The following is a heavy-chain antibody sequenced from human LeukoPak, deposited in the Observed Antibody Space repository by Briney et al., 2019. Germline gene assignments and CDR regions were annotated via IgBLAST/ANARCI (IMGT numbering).Heavy chain of an antibody. CDR1: GFTFRSSS. CDR3: AKVMPPGRIRFYSYYMDV. CDR2: ISSSGTYM. J-gene: IGHJ6*03. D-gene: IGHD2-15*01. Sequence: GGSLRLSCTASGFTFRSSSFNWVRQVQGKGLEWVSSISSSGTYMYYADSVEGRFTISRDKSKNTLSLQMNGLRVEDTAVYYCAKVMPPGRIRFYSYYMDVWGKGTTVSVS. V-gene: IGHV3-21*01.